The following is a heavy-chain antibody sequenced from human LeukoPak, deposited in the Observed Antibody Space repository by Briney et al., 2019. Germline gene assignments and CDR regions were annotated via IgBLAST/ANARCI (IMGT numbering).Heavy chain of an antibody. CDR3: ARVVEDIVVVPAAMGNWFDP. J-gene: IGHJ5*02. CDR1: GVSISSGGYY. Sequence: SQTLSLTCTVSGVSISSGGYYWSWIRQHPGKGLEWIGYIYYSGSTYYNPSLKSRVTISVDTSKNQFSLKLSSVTAADTAVYYCARVVEDIVVVPAAMGNWFDPWGQGTLVTVSS. D-gene: IGHD2-2*01. V-gene: IGHV4-31*03. CDR2: IYYSGST.